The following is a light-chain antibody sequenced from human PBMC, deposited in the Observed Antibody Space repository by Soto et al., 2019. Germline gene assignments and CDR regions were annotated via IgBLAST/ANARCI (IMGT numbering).Light chain of an antibody. J-gene: IGLJ3*02. V-gene: IGLV2-14*01. CDR3: RVLAGTMTLA. CDR1: SSDVGGYNY. CDR2: EVS. Sequence: QSVLTQPASVSGSPGQSITISCTGTSSDVGGYNYVYWYQQHPGKAHKLMIYEVSYRHSGVSNRFSGSKSGNTASLTISWLQAEDEAVYSCRVLAGTMTLAFGGGTKVTVL.